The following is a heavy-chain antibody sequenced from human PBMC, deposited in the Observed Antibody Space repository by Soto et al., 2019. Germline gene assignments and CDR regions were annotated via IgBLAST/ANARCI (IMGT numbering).Heavy chain of an antibody. V-gene: IGHV1-69*12. D-gene: IGHD5-12*01. Sequence: QVQLVQSGAEVKKPGSSVKVSCKASGGTFSSYAISWVRQAPGQGLEWMGWIIPIFGTANYAQKFQGRVTITADEDTSTAYMELSSLRAEDTAVYYCARSGRMATIDRFDIWGQGTMVTVSS. CDR3: ARSGRMATIDRFDI. CDR1: GGTFSSYA. CDR2: IIPIFGTA. J-gene: IGHJ3*02.